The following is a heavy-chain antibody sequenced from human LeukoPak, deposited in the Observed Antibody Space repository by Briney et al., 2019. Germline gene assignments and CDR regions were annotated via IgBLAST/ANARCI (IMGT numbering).Heavy chain of an antibody. J-gene: IGHJ1*01. CDR1: GFTFSRYW. Sequence: GGSLRLSCAASGFTFSRYWMHWVRQAPGKGLVWVSRINSDGSSTSYADSVKGRFTISRDNAKNTLYLQMNSLRAEDTAVYYCARDLDDSSGYYYGEYFQHWGQGTLVTVSS. CDR2: INSDGSST. D-gene: IGHD3-22*01. V-gene: IGHV3-74*01. CDR3: ARDLDDSSGYYYGEYFQH.